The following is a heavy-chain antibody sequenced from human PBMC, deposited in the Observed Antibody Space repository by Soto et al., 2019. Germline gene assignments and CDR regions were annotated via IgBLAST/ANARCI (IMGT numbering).Heavy chain of an antibody. J-gene: IGHJ4*02. CDR3: ARERGGYGLFDS. D-gene: IGHD5-18*01. CDR2: IYPSGMP. V-gene: IGHV4-30-2*01. CDR1: GGSISKAAYS. Sequence: SETRSLTCTVSGGSISKAAYSWIWIRQPPGKGLEWIGYIYPSGMPFYNPSLRSRVTISIDRSNDQFSLNLKSVTAADTAVYYCARERGGYGLFDSWGQGTLVTVSS.